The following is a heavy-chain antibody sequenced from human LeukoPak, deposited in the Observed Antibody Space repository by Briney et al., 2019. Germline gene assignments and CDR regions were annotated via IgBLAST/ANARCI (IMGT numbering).Heavy chain of an antibody. Sequence: PGGSLRLSCAASGFTFDDYAMHWVRQAPGKGLEWVSGISWNSGSIGYADSVKGRFTISRDNAKNSLYLQMNSLRAEDTAVYYCARDRWIAVAAWFDPWGQGTLVTVSS. CDR3: ARDRWIAVAAWFDP. CDR1: GFTFDDYA. J-gene: IGHJ5*02. D-gene: IGHD6-19*01. CDR2: ISWNSGSI. V-gene: IGHV3-9*01.